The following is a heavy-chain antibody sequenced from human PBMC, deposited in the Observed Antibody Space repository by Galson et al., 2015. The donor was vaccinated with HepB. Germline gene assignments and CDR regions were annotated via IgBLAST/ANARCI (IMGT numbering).Heavy chain of an antibody. Sequence: SLRLSCAASGFTFSSYAMSWVRQTPGKGLEWVSGISGSGGSTYYADSVKGRFTISRDNSKNMLYLQMNSLRAEDTAVYYCAKESHLSSGWWFDYWGQGALVTVSS. CDR1: GFTFSSYA. CDR2: ISGSGGST. CDR3: AKESHLSSGWWFDY. D-gene: IGHD3-22*01. J-gene: IGHJ4*02. V-gene: IGHV3-23*01.